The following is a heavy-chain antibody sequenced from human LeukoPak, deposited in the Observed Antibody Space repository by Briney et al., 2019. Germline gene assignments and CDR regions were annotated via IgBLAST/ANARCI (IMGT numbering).Heavy chain of an antibody. Sequence: SSETLSLTCAVYGGSFSGYYWSWIRQPPGKGLEWIGEINHSGSTNYNPSLKSRVTISVGTSKNQFSLKLSSVTAADTAVYYCASGLLWFGEPAFDYWGQGTLVTVSS. CDR3: ASGLLWFGEPAFDY. CDR2: INHSGST. V-gene: IGHV4-34*01. D-gene: IGHD3-10*01. CDR1: GGSFSGYY. J-gene: IGHJ4*02.